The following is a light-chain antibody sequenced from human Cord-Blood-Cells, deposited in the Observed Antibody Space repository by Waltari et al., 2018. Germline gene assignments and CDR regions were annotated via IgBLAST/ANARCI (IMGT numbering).Light chain of an antibody. Sequence: QSALTQPASVSGSPGQSITISCTGTSSDVGGYNYVSWNQQHPGKAPKLMIYDVSNRPSGFSIRFSGSKSGNTASLTISGLQADDEADYYCSSYTSSSTLVFGGGTKLTVL. CDR2: DVS. V-gene: IGLV2-14*03. J-gene: IGLJ3*02. CDR3: SSYTSSSTLV. CDR1: SSDVGGYNY.